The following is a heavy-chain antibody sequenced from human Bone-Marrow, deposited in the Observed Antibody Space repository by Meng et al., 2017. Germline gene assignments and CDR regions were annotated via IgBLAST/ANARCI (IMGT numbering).Heavy chain of an antibody. CDR2: ISYDGSNK. V-gene: IGHV3-30*14. D-gene: IGHD6-6*01. J-gene: IGHJ4*02. CDR3: ASSIATRPVADY. CDR1: GFTFSSYA. Sequence: QVQLVESGGGVVQPGRSLRLSCAASGFTFSSYAMHWVRQAPGKGLEWVAVISYDGSNKYYADSVKGRFTISRDNSKNTLYLQMNSLRAEDTAVYYCASSIATRPVADYWGQGTLVTVSS.